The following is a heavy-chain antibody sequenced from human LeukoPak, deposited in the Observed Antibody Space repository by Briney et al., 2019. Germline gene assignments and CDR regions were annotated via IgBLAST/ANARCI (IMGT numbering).Heavy chain of an antibody. CDR3: ARFKRAGGWSYFDY. D-gene: IGHD6-19*01. CDR1: GGSISTYY. Sequence: SETLSLTCTVSGGSISTYYWSWLRQPPGKGLEWIGHIYNSGSTNYSPSLKSRVTISVDTSKNQFSLKLSSVTAADTAVYYCARFKRAGGWSYFDYWGQGTLVTVSS. V-gene: IGHV4-59*01. CDR2: IYNSGST. J-gene: IGHJ4*02.